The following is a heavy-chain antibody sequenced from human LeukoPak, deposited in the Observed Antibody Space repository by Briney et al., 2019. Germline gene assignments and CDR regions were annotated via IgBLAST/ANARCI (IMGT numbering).Heavy chain of an antibody. J-gene: IGHJ5*02. CDR2: INHNGAT. CDR3: AKNNWFDP. Sequence: SETLSLTCAVYGGSFSDYYWSWIRQPPGKGLEWIGEINHNGATKYNPSLKSRVTISVDTSKNQFSLKLNSGTAADTAVYYCAKNNWFDPWGQGTLVTVSS. CDR1: GGSFSDYY. V-gene: IGHV4-34*01.